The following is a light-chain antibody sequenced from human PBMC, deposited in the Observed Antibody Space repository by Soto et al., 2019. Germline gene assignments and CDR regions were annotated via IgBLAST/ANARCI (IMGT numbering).Light chain of an antibody. Sequence: DFVMTQSPDSLAVSLGERATINCKSSQSVLHSSNNKNYLAWYQQKPGQPPRLLIYWASTRESGVPDRFSGSGSATDFTLTISRLQAEDVAVYYCHQYYSVPQTFGQGTNLDIK. CDR3: HQYYSVPQT. J-gene: IGKJ2*01. CDR2: WAS. CDR1: QSVLHSSNNKNY. V-gene: IGKV4-1*01.